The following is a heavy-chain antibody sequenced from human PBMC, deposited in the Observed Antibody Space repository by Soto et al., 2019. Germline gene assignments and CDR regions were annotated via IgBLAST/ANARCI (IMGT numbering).Heavy chain of an antibody. Sequence: PLEMLRVTSTVAGGTISSHGCRRIRQPKGKGLEWTGYIYYSGSTNYNPSLKSRVTISVDTSKNQFSLKLSSVTAADTAVYYCAREPGMVNYYYGMDVWGQGTTVTVSS. D-gene: IGHD3-3*01. V-gene: IGHV4-59*11. CDR3: AREPGMVNYYYGMDV. CDR2: IYYSGST. CDR1: GGTISSHG. J-gene: IGHJ6*02.